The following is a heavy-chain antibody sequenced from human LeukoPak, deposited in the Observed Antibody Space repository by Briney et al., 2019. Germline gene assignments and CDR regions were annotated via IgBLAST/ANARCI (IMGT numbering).Heavy chain of an antibody. J-gene: IGHJ4*02. V-gene: IGHV1-8*03. D-gene: IGHD3-10*01. CDR1: GGTFSSYA. CDR2: MNPNSGNT. CDR3: ARGRRGGTFDY. Sequence: GASVKVSCKASGGTFSSYAISWVRQAPGQGLEWMGWMNPNSGNTGYAQKFQGRVTITRNTSISTAYMELSSLRSEDTAVYYCARGRRGGTFDYWGQGTLVTVSS.